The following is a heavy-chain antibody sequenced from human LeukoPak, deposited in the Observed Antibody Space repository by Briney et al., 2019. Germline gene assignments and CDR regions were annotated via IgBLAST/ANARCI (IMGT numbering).Heavy chain of an antibody. CDR2: INHSGST. CDR1: GGSFSGYY. Sequence: PSETLSLTCAVYGGSFSGYYWSWIRQPPGKGLEWIGEINHSGSTNYNPSLKSRVTISVDTSKNQFSLKLSSVTAADTAVYYCARGIVGATTSDTIDYWGQGTLVTVSS. J-gene: IGHJ4*02. CDR3: ARGIVGATTSDTIDY. V-gene: IGHV4-34*01. D-gene: IGHD1-26*01.